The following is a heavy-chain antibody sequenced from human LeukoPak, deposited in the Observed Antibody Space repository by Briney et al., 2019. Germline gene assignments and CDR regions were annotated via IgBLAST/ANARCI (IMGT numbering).Heavy chain of an antibody. V-gene: IGHV3-30*02. CDR1: GFTFRSYG. CDR2: IRYDGSNK. Sequence: PGGSLRLSCAASGFTFRSYGMQWVRQAPGKGLEWVAFIRYDGSNKYYADSVKGRFTISRDNSKNTLYLQMNSLRAEDTAVYYCAKGVNTMVRGVDYYYYYMDVWGKGTTVTISS. D-gene: IGHD3-10*01. J-gene: IGHJ6*03. CDR3: AKGVNTMVRGVDYYYYYMDV.